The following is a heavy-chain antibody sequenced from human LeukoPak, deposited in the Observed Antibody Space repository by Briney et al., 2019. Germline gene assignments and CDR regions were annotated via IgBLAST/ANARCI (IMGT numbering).Heavy chain of an antibody. CDR1: GGTFSSYA. D-gene: IGHD3-22*01. Sequence: GASVKVSCKASGGTFSSYAISWVRQAPGQGLEWMGRIIPVFGTANYAQKFQDRVTITKDESTSPAYMELSSLRSEDTAVYYCARDIDRSSGYYRQRNWFDPWGQGTLVTVSS. J-gene: IGHJ5*02. CDR2: IIPVFGTA. CDR3: ARDIDRSSGYYRQRNWFDP. V-gene: IGHV1-69*05.